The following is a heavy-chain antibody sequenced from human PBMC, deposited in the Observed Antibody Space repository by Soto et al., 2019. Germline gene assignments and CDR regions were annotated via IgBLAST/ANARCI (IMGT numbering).Heavy chain of an antibody. CDR1: GYTFTSYP. CDR3: ARPAWGDYFDY. Sequence: ASVKVSCKASGYTFTSYPIHWVRQAPGQRLEWMGWINAGNGNAKYSQKFQGRITLTRDTSATTAYMELSSLRSEDTAVYYCARPAWGDYFDYWGQGTRVTVAS. V-gene: IGHV1-3*01. D-gene: IGHD7-27*01. CDR2: INAGNGNA. J-gene: IGHJ4*02.